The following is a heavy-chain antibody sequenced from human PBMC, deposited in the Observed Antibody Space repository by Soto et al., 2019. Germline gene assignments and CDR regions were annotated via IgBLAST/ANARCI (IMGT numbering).Heavy chain of an antibody. V-gene: IGHV1-18*01. Sequence: ASVKVSCKASGYAFTSYGISWVRQAPGQGLEWMGWISAYNGNTNYAQKLQGRVTMTTDTSTSTAYMELRSLRSDDSAVYFCARLEGLATISYYFDFWGQGALVTVSS. J-gene: IGHJ4*02. CDR2: ISAYNGNT. D-gene: IGHD3-9*01. CDR1: GYAFTSYG. CDR3: ARLEGLATISYYFDF.